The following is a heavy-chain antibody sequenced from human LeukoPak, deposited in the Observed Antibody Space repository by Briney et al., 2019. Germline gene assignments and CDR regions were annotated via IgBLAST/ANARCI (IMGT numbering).Heavy chain of an antibody. Sequence: GGSLRLSCAASGFTFSSYAMSWVRQAPGKGLEWVSTISSRSDYIYYADSVKGRFTISRDNAKNSLYLQMNSLRAEDTAVYYCTRHPDQITMPYSGRAFDIWGQGTMVTVSS. CDR2: ISSRSDYI. CDR1: GFTFSSYA. D-gene: IGHD1-26*01. J-gene: IGHJ3*02. CDR3: TRHPDQITMPYSGRAFDI. V-gene: IGHV3-21*01.